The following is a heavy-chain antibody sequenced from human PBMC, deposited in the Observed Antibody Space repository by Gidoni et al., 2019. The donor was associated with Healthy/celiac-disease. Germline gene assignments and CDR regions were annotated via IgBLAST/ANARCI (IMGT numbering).Heavy chain of an antibody. CDR3: AKRPFGAYGDPSSSY. Sequence: EVQVLESGGGLVQPGGTLRRSCAASGFNCRSYAMSWVRQAPGKGLEWVSAISGSGGSTYYADSVKGRFTISRDNSKNTLYLQMNSLRAEDTAVYYCAKRPFGAYGDPSSSYWGQGTLVTVSS. D-gene: IGHD4-17*01. CDR1: GFNCRSYA. V-gene: IGHV3-23*01. J-gene: IGHJ4*02. CDR2: ISGSGGST.